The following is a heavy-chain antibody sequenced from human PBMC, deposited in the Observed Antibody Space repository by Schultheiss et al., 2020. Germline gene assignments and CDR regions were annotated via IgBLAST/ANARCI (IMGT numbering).Heavy chain of an antibody. J-gene: IGHJ5*02. D-gene: IGHD3-10*01. CDR3: ANGSISHWSGWFDP. CDR2: ISGSGGST. V-gene: IGHV3-23*01. CDR1: GFTFDDYA. Sequence: GESLKISCAASGFTFDDYAMHWVRQAPGKGLEWVSAISGSGGSTYYADSVKGRFTISRDNSKNTLYLQMKSLRAEDTAVYYCANGSISHWSGWFDPWGQGTLVTVSS.